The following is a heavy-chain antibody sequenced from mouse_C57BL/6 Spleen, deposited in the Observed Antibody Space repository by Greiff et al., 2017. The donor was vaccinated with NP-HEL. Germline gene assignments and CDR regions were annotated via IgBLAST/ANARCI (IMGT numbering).Heavy chain of an antibody. CDR3: ASGGGDFYYDYDGGAY. V-gene: IGHV1-80*01. CDR1: GYAFSSYW. D-gene: IGHD2-4*01. J-gene: IGHJ3*01. CDR2: IYPGDGDT. Sequence: QVQLQQSGAELVKPGASVKISCKASGYAFSSYWMNWVKQRPGTGLEWIGQIYPGDGDTNYNGKFKGKATLTADKSSSTAYMQLSSLTSEDSAVYFCASGGGDFYYDYDGGAYWGQGTLVTVSA.